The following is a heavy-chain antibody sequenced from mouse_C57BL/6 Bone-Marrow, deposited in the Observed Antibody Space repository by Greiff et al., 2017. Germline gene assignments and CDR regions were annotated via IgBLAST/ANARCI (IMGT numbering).Heavy chain of an antibody. Sequence: QVQLQQSGAELARPGASVKLSCKASGYTFTSYGISWVKQRTGQGLEWIGEIYPRSGNTYYNEKFKGKATLTADKSSSTAYMELRSLTSEDSAVDFCARDGSSYSTSYWYFDVWGTGTTVTVSS. CDR2: IYPRSGNT. D-gene: IGHD1-1*01. J-gene: IGHJ1*03. CDR1: GYTFTSYG. CDR3: ARDGSSYSTSYWYFDV. V-gene: IGHV1-81*01.